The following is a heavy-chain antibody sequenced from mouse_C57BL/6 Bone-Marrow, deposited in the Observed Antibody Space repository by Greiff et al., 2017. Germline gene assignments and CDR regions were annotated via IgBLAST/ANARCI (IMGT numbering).Heavy chain of an antibody. CDR2: IYPRSGNT. CDR3: ASDGYGSSFDWYFAV. J-gene: IGHJ1*03. V-gene: IGHV1-81*01. Sequence: VQLQQSGAELARPGASVKLSCKASGYTFTSYGISWVKQRTGQGLEWIGEIYPRSGNTYYNEKFKGKATLTADKSSSTACMGLRSLTSEDSAVYFCASDGYGSSFDWYFAVWGTGTTVTVSS. D-gene: IGHD1-1*01. CDR1: GYTFTSYG.